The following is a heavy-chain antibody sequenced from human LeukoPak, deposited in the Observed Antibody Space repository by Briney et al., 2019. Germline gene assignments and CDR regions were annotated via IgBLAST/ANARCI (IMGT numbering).Heavy chain of an antibody. D-gene: IGHD2-21*01. CDR1: GFSFSSYT. J-gene: IGHJ4*02. CDR2: ISYDGSNK. Sequence: GSLRLSCVASGFSFSSYTMHWVHQAPGKGLEWVAVISYDGSNKYHADSVKGRFTISRDNSKNTLYLQMNSLRPEDTAVYYCARDVVGYAFDYWGQGTLVTVSS. V-gene: IGHV3-30*04. CDR3: ARDVVGYAFDY.